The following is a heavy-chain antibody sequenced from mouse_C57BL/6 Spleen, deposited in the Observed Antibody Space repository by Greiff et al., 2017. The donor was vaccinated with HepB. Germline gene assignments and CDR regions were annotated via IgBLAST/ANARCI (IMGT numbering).Heavy chain of an antibody. J-gene: IGHJ4*01. CDR1: GYTFTSYG. V-gene: IGHV1-81*01. CDR2: IYPRSGNT. Sequence: VQLQESGAELARPGASVKLSCKASGYTFTSYGISWVKQRTGQGLEWIGEIYPRSGNTYYNEKFKGKATLTADKSSSTAYMELRSLTSEDSAVYFCARKELGNYAMDYWGQGTSVTVSS. CDR3: ARKELGNYAMDY. D-gene: IGHD4-1*01.